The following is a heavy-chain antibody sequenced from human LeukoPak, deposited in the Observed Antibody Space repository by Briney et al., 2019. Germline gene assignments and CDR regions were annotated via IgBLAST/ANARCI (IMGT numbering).Heavy chain of an antibody. V-gene: IGHV3-23*01. Sequence: GGSLRLSCAASGFTFSSYAMSWVRQAPGKGLEWVSAISGSGGSTYYADSVKGRFTISSDNSKNTLYLRMNSLRAEDTAVYYCAKPATPYYYYYMDVWGKGTTVTVSS. CDR1: GFTFSSYA. D-gene: IGHD1-26*01. J-gene: IGHJ6*03. CDR2: ISGSGGST. CDR3: AKPATPYYYYYMDV.